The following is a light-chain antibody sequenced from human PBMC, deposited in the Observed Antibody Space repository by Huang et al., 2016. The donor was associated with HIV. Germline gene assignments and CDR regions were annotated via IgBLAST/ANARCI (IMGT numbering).Light chain of an antibody. CDR3: QQYGSSPFT. J-gene: IGKJ3*01. CDR1: QRVSSVY. V-gene: IGKV3-20*01. CDR2: GAS. Sequence: EIELTQSPGTLSLSPGERATLSCRASQRVSSVYLAWYQQKPGQAPRLLIYGASSRATGIPDRFSGSGSGTDFTLTISRLEPEDFAVYYCQQYGSSPFTFGPGTKVEIK.